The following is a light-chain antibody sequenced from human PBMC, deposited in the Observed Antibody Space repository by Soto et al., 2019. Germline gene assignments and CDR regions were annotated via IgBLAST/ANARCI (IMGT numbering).Light chain of an antibody. V-gene: IGKV1-5*01. Sequence: DIQMTQSPSTLSASVGDRVTITCRASQTISSWLAWYQQKPGKAPKFLIYDASSLESGVPSRFSGSGSVTEFTLTISSLQPDDFGTYYCQQYNSYPWTFGQGKKVDIK. CDR2: DAS. J-gene: IGKJ1*01. CDR1: QTISSW. CDR3: QQYNSYPWT.